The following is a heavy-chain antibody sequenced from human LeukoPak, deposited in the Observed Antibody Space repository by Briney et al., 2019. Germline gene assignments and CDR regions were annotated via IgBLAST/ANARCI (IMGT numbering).Heavy chain of an antibody. Sequence: SETLSLTCTVSGGSISSYYWSWIRQPPGKGLEWIGYIYYSGSTNYNPSLKSRVTISVDTSKNQFSLRLSSVTAADTAVYYCARVGRYYDSSGYSTDAFDVWGQGTMVTVSS. D-gene: IGHD3-22*01. V-gene: IGHV4-59*01. CDR1: GGSISSYY. CDR2: IYYSGST. CDR3: ARVGRYYDSSGYSTDAFDV. J-gene: IGHJ3*01.